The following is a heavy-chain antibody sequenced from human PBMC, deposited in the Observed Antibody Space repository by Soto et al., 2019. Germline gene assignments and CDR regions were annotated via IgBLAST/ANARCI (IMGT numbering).Heavy chain of an antibody. CDR3: ARVPSPFDYYYAMDV. CDR2: IFSSGTT. D-gene: IGHD3-16*01. V-gene: IGHV4-30-4*01. CDR1: GDSISSGNKY. J-gene: IGHJ6*02. Sequence: SETLSLTCTVSGDSISSGNKYWSWIRQAPGKGLEWIGYIFSSGTTYYNPSLKSRLTMSLDTSQNQFSLRLASVTDADSAVYYCARVPSPFDYYYAMDVWGQGTTVTVSS.